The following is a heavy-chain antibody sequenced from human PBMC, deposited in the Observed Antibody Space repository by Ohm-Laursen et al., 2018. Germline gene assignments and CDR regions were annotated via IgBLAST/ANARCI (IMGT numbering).Heavy chain of an antibody. CDR3: ATNPVGARGY. Sequence: SLRLSCSASGFTFSSYWMSWVRQAPGKGLEWLANIKQDGSEKYYVDSVKGRFTISRDNAKNSLYLQMNSLSAEDTAVYYCATNPVGARGYWGQGTLVTVSS. V-gene: IGHV3-7*01. CDR2: IKQDGSEK. CDR1: GFTFSSYW. D-gene: IGHD1-26*01. J-gene: IGHJ4*02.